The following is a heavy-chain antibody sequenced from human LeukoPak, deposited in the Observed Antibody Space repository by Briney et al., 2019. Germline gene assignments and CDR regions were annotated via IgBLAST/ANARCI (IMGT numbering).Heavy chain of an antibody. CDR3: ARDHCSSTSCYMLNWFDP. V-gene: IGHV1-24*01. D-gene: IGHD2-2*01. Sequence: ASVKVSCKVSGYTLTELSMHWVRQAPGKGLEWMGGFDPEDGETIYAQKFQGRVTMTEDTSTDTAYMELRSLRSDDTAVYYCARDHCSSTSCYMLNWFDPWGQGTLVTVSS. J-gene: IGHJ5*02. CDR2: FDPEDGET. CDR1: GYTLTELS.